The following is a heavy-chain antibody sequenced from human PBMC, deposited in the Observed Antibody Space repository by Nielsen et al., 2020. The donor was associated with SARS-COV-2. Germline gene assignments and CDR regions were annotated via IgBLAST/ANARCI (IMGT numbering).Heavy chain of an antibody. J-gene: IGHJ6*03. D-gene: IGHD2-2*01. CDR2: IYPGDSDT. Sequence: QVSCKGSGYSFTSYWIGWVRQMPGKGLEWMGIIYPGDSDTRYSPSFHGQVTISADKPISTAYLQWSSLKASDTAMYYCARQFEPAAPMDVWGKGTTVTVSS. CDR3: ARQFEPAAPMDV. V-gene: IGHV5-51*01. CDR1: GYSFTSYW.